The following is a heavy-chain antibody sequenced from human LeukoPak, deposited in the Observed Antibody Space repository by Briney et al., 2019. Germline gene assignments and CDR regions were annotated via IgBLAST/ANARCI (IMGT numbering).Heavy chain of an antibody. CDR3: AKDGTRDGYTKYYYYYYGMDV. J-gene: IGHJ6*02. Sequence: PGGSLRLSCAASGFTFSSYAMSWVRQAPGRGLEWVAAIGWSGGSIGYADSVKGRFTISRDTAKSAVYLQMNSLRSEDTALYYCAKDGTRDGYTKYYYYYYGMDVWGQGTTVIVSS. CDR2: IGWSGGSI. V-gene: IGHV3-9*01. D-gene: IGHD5-24*01. CDR1: GFTFSSYA.